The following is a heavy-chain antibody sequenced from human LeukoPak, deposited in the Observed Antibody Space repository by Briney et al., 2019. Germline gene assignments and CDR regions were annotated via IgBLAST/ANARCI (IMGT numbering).Heavy chain of an antibody. J-gene: IGHJ4*02. V-gene: IGHV4-4*07. CDR1: GGSISSYY. D-gene: IGHD6-19*01. Sequence: SETLSLTCTVSGGSISSYYWSWIRQPAGKGLEWIGRIYSCGSANYIPSLKSRVTMSVDTSKNQFSLKLSSVTAADTAVYCCARYSGGWINYFDYWGQGTLVTVSS. CDR2: IYSCGSA. CDR3: ARYSGGWINYFDY.